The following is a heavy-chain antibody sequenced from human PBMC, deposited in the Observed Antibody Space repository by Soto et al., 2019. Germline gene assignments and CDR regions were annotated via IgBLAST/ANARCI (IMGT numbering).Heavy chain of an antibody. Sequence: QVHLVQSGAEVKNPGASVKVSCKGSGYDFTTYGITWVRQAPGQGLEWMAWISAHNGNTNYAPNLXGXVXXTRDTSTSTAYIELRSLRSDGTAVYYCARGRYGDYWGQGALVTVSS. CDR2: ISAHNGNT. CDR1: GYDFTTYG. CDR3: ARGRYGDY. D-gene: IGHD1-1*01. J-gene: IGHJ4*02. V-gene: IGHV1-18*01.